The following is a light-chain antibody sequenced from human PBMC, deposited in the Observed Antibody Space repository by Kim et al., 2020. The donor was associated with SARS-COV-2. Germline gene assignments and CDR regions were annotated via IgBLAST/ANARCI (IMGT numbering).Light chain of an antibody. Sequence: DIVMTQSPYSLAVSLGERATINCKSSQSILYSSNNKNYVAWYQQKPGQPPKLLIYWASTRESGVPDRFSGSGSGTDFTLTISSLQAEDVAVYYCHQYYSIPPYTFGGGTKVDIK. CDR2: WAS. CDR1: QSILYSSNNKNY. V-gene: IGKV4-1*01. CDR3: HQYYSIPPYT. J-gene: IGKJ4*01.